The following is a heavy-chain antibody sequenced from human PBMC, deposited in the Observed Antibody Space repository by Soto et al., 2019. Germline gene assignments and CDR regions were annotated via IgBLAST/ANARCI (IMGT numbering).Heavy chain of an antibody. J-gene: IGHJ3*02. D-gene: IGHD3-10*01. CDR2: ISAYNGNT. CDR1: GYTFTYRY. CDR3: ARDRYYYGSGNAFDI. Sequence: ASVKVSCKASGYTFTYRYLHWVRQAPGQALEWMGWISAYNGNTNYAQKLQGRVTMTTDTSTSTAYMELRSLRSDDTAVYYCARDRYYYGSGNAFDIWGQGTMVTVSS. V-gene: IGHV1-18*04.